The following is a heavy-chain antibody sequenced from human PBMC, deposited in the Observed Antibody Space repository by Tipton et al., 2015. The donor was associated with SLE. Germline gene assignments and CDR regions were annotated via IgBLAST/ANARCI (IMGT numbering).Heavy chain of an antibody. Sequence: SLRLSCVASGFIFSNYEMYWVRQAPGKGLERVSHINNSGSSRYSADSVMGRFTISRDNAKNSLFLQMTGLRADGTAVYYCARDRGSRTGMDVWGRGTTVSVSS. CDR3: ARDRGSRTGMDV. CDR1: GFIFSNYE. J-gene: IGHJ6*02. CDR2: INNSGSSR. D-gene: IGHD3-10*01. V-gene: IGHV3-48*03.